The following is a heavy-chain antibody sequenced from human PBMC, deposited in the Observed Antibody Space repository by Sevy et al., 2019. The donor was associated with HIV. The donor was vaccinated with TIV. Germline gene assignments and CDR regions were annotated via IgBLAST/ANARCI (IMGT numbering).Heavy chain of an antibody. Sequence: ASVKVSCKASGYTFTGYYMHWVRQAPGQGLEWMGRINPNSGGTNYAQKFQGRVTMTRDTSISTAYMELGRLRSDDTAVYYWASSPGDVYKTYYYDSSGPNLNYWGQGTLVTVSS. J-gene: IGHJ4*02. CDR2: INPNSGGT. V-gene: IGHV1-2*06. D-gene: IGHD3-22*01. CDR1: GYTFTGYY. CDR3: ASSPGDVYKTYYYDSSGPNLNY.